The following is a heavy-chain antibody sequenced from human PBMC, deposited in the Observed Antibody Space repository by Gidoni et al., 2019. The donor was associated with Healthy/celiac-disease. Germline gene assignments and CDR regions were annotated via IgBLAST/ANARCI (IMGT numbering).Heavy chain of an antibody. CDR3: AKFHSDLTRIDD. CDR2: ISGSGGST. Sequence: EVQLLESGGGLVHPGGSLRLSCAASGLTFSSYAMSWVRQAPGKGLEWVSAISGSGGSTYYADSVKGRFNISRDNSKNTLYLQMNSLRAEDTAVYYCAKFHSDLTRIDDWGQGTLVTVSS. V-gene: IGHV3-23*01. CDR1: GLTFSSYA. J-gene: IGHJ4*02. D-gene: IGHD2-2*01.